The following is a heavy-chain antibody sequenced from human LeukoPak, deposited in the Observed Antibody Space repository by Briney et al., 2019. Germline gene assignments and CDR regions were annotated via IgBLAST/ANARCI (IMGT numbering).Heavy chain of an antibody. CDR2: INHSGST. CDR1: GGSFGGYY. V-gene: IGHV4-34*01. CDR3: GGFSSSWYGDSWFDP. Sequence: NPSETLSLTCAVYGGSFGGYYWSWIRQPPGKGLEWIGEINHSGSTNYNPSLKSRVTISVDTSKNQFSLKLSSVTAADTAVYYCGGFSSSWYGDSWFDPWGQGTLVTVSS. D-gene: IGHD6-13*01. J-gene: IGHJ5*02.